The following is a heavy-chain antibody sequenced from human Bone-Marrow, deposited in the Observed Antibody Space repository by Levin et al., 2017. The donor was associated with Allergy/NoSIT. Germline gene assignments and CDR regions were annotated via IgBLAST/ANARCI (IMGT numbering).Heavy chain of an antibody. V-gene: IGHV1-24*01. Sequence: GESLKISCKVSGDTLADLSIYWVRQAPGRGLEWMGGLDPEDGTTISAQPFKGRVTLAEDTSTDIASMELRSLPSDDTAVYFCATDWYDQRHAFDIWGQGTVVTVSS. D-gene: IGHD1-1*01. CDR2: LDPEDGTT. J-gene: IGHJ3*02. CDR3: ATDWYDQRHAFDI. CDR1: GDTLADLS.